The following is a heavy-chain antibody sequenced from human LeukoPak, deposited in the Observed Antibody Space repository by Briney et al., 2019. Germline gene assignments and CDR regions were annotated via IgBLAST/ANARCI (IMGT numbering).Heavy chain of an antibody. J-gene: IGHJ4*02. D-gene: IGHD3-10*01. Sequence: GGSLRLSCAASGFNFNNYYMSCVRQAPGKGLEWVSYISISSIYTKYADSVEGRFTISRDDAKNSLYLQMDSLRAEDTAVYYCARVHLFLDRGLIRGVDFWGQGTLVSVSS. V-gene: IGHV3-11*05. CDR1: GFNFNNYY. CDR2: ISISSIYT. CDR3: ARVHLFLDRGLIRGVDF.